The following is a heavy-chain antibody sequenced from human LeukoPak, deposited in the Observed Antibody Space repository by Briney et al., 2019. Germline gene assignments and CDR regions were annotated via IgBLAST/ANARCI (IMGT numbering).Heavy chain of an antibody. CDR2: ISGWDGST. Sequence: PGGSLRLSCAASGFTFTSYVMSWVRQAPGKGLEWVSGISGWDGSTYYIDSVKGRFTISRDNSKNTLYLQMNSLRVEDTAVYYCARRGFCDYWGQGTLVTVSS. V-gene: IGHV3-23*01. CDR3: ARRGFCDY. J-gene: IGHJ4*02. CDR1: GFTFTSYV. D-gene: IGHD3-3*01.